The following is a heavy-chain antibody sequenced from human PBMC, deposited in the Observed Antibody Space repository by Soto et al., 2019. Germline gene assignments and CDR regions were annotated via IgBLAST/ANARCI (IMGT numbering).Heavy chain of an antibody. CDR2: FDPEDGET. Sequence: GASVKVSCKVSGYTLTELTMHWVRQAPGKGLEWMGGFDPEDGETTYAQKFQGRVTMTEDTSAGTAYMELSSLRSEDTAVYYCATGSIAALAGIDSWGQGTLVTVSS. CDR1: GYTLTELT. D-gene: IGHD6-6*01. J-gene: IGHJ4*02. CDR3: ATGSIAALAGIDS. V-gene: IGHV1-24*01.